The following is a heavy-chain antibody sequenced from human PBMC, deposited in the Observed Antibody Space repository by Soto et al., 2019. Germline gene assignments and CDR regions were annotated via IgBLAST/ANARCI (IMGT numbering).Heavy chain of an antibody. CDR1: GFTFSNYW. Sequence: GGSLRLSCAASGFTFSNYWMTWVRQAPGKGLEWVANIKEDGSERHYVDYVEGRFTISRDNARKSLYLQMNSLRPDDTAVYYCGRGPFSSSYIDYRGQGTLVTVSS. CDR2: IKEDGSER. J-gene: IGHJ4*02. CDR3: GRGPFSSSYIDY. D-gene: IGHD6-6*01. V-gene: IGHV3-7*01.